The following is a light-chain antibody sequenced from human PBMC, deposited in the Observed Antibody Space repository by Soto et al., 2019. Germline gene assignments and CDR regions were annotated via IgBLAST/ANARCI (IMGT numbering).Light chain of an antibody. CDR2: GAS. CDR3: QQYGSSGT. CDR1: QSVSSSY. J-gene: IGKJ1*01. V-gene: IGKV3-20*01. Sequence: TVFTKTPGTLSLSPGERGTLSCRASQSVSSSYLAWYQQKPGQAPRLLIYGASSRATGIPDRFSGSGSGTDFTLTISRLEPEDFAVYYCQQYGSSGTFGQGTKVDIK.